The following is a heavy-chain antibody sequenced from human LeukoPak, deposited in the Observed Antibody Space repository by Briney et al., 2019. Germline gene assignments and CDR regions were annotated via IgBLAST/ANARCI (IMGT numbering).Heavy chain of an antibody. J-gene: IGHJ5*02. Sequence: PGGSLRLSCAASGFPFRNYDMHWVRQATGKGLEWVSAIGTAGDTYYPGSVKGRFTISRENAKNSLYLQMNSLRAGDTAVYHCARASGDKNSSSWYFDPWGQGTLVTVSS. D-gene: IGHD6-13*01. CDR2: IGTAGDT. CDR1: GFPFRNYD. CDR3: ARASGDKNSSSWYFDP. V-gene: IGHV3-13*01.